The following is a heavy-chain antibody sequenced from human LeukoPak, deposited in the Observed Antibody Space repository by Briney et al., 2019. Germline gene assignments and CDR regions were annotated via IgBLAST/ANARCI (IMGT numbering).Heavy chain of an antibody. J-gene: IGHJ6*02. CDR3: ASVYQHGMDV. Sequence: SVKVSCKASGGTFSSYAISWVRQAPGQGLEWMGGIIPIFGTANYAQKFQGRVTITADESTSTVSMELSSLRSDDTAVYYCASVYQHGMDVWGQGTTVTVPS. D-gene: IGHD2-2*01. CDR1: GGTFSSYA. CDR2: IIPIFGTA. V-gene: IGHV1-69*13.